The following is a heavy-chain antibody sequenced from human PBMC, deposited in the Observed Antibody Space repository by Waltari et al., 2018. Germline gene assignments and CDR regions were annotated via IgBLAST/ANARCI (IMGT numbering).Heavy chain of an antibody. J-gene: IGHJ4*02. D-gene: IGHD5-18*01. V-gene: IGHV3-30-3*01. CDR3: ARARGYRYYFDY. CDR2: ISYDGSNK. CDR1: GFTFCSYA. Sequence: QVQLVESGGGVVQPGRSLRLSCAASGFTFCSYARPWVRQAPGKGLEWVAVISYDGSNKYYADSVKGRFTISRDNSKNTLYLQMNSLRAEDTAVYYCARARGYRYYFDYWGQGTLVTVSS.